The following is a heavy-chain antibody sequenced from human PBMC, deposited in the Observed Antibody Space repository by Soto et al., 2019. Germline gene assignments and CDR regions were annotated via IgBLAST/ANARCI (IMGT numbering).Heavy chain of an antibody. V-gene: IGHV4-38-2*02. CDR3: ARVPVVVVAGSTFGY. J-gene: IGHJ4*01. D-gene: IGHD6-19*01. CDR2: IYRGGTT. CDR1: GYSLSSGSY. Sequence: PSETLSLTCTASGYSLSSGSYWAWIRQPPGKGPEWIASIYRGGTTFYNPSLKSRITISVDTSNNQFSLKLTSVTAADTAGYYFARVPVVVVAGSTFGYWGHGTLVSVSS.